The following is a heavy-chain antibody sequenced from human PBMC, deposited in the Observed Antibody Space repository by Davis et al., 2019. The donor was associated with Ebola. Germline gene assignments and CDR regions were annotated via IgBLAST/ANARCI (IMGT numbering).Heavy chain of an antibody. Sequence: GESLKISCAASGFTFSSYWMHWVRLAPGKGLVWVSRINSDGSTTTYADSVKGRFTISRENSKNTLYLQMNSLRAEDSAIYYCATQYSYDFHIWGQGTMVTVSS. D-gene: IGHD2-15*01. V-gene: IGHV3-74*01. CDR2: INSDGSTT. CDR3: ATQYSYDFHI. J-gene: IGHJ3*02. CDR1: GFTFSSYW.